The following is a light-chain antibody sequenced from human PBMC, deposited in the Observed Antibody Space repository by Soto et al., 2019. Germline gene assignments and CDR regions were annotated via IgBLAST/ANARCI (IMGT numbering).Light chain of an antibody. V-gene: IGLV2-23*01. CDR1: SSDVGSYNL. CDR2: EGS. J-gene: IGLJ3*02. CDR3: CSYASSSTWV. Sequence: ALTQPASVSGSPGQSITISCTGTSSDVGSYNLVSWYQQHPGKAPKLMIYEGSKRPSGVSNRFSVSKSGNTASLTISGLQAEDEADYYCCSYASSSTWVFGGGTKLTVL.